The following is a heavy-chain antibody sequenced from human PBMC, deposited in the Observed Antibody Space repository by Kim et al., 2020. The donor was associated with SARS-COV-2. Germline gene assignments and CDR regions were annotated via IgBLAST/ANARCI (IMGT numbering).Heavy chain of an antibody. CDR1: GGTFSSYA. V-gene: IGHV1-69*13. CDR2: IIPIFGTA. CDR3: ARVPWLDKVPAAGIAAAGPLND. J-gene: IGHJ4*02. Sequence: SVKVSCKASGGTFSSYAISWVRQAPGQGLEWMGGIIPIFGTANYAQKFQGRVTITADESTSTAYMELSSLRSEDTAVYYCARVPWLDKVPAAGIAAAGPLNDWGQGTLVTVSS. D-gene: IGHD6-13*01.